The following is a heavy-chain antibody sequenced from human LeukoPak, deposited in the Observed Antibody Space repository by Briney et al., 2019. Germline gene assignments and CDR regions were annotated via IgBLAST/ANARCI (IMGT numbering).Heavy chain of an antibody. Sequence: GGSLRLSCAASGFTFSSYAMSWVRQAPGKGLEWVSAISGSGGSTYYADSVKGWFTISRDNSKNTLYLQMNSLRAEDTAVYYCAKGWEPILAYYFDYWGQGTLVTVSS. CDR1: GFTFSSYA. V-gene: IGHV3-23*01. D-gene: IGHD1-26*01. CDR2: ISGSGGST. CDR3: AKGWEPILAYYFDY. J-gene: IGHJ4*02.